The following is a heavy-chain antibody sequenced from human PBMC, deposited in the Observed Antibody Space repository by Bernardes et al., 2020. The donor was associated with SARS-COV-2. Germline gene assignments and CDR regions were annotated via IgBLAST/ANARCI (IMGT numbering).Heavy chain of an antibody. J-gene: IGHJ6*02. V-gene: IGHV4-39*07. CDR2: MYSGGNT. D-gene: IGHD6-19*01. CDR3: ARYGQGPIAVAGTVKGMDV. Sequence: SEPLSLTCTVSGGSISSSGYYWGWIRQSPGKGLEWIGSMYSGGNTYYNPSLQSRVTISVDTSKNQFSLKLSSVTAADTAVYYCARYGQGPIAVAGTVKGMDVWGQGTTVTVSS. CDR1: GGSISSSGYY.